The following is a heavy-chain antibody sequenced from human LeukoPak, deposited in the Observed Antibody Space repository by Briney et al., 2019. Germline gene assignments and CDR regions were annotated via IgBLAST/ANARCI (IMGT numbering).Heavy chain of an antibody. Sequence: AGGSLRLSCAASGFTFGSYEMNWVRQAPGKGLEWVANIKEDGSEKYYVDSVKGRFTISRDNAKNSLYLQMNSLRAEDTAVYYCARGSGYSSSWYDWFDPWGQGTLVTVSS. D-gene: IGHD6-13*01. V-gene: IGHV3-7*01. CDR2: IKEDGSEK. J-gene: IGHJ5*02. CDR3: ARGSGYSSSWYDWFDP. CDR1: GFTFGSYE.